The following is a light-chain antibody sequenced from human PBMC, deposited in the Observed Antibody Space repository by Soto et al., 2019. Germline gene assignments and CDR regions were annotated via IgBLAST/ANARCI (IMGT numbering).Light chain of an antibody. CDR3: QQHHLFPPFT. V-gene: IGKV1-9*01. J-gene: IGKJ2*01. Sequence: DIQLTQSPSLLSASVGDRVTITCRASQGIRSSLAWYQQRPGRAPKLLIYAASILHSGVPSRFSGSGSGTAFSLTISSLQPEDFSTYYCQQHHLFPPFTFGQGTQLEIK. CDR2: AAS. CDR1: QGIRSS.